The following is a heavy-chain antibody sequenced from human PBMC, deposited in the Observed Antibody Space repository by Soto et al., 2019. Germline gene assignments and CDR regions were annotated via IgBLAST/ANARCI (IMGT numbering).Heavy chain of an antibody. Sequence: SETLSLTCSVSGGSINSGGYSWSWIRQPPGKGPEWIGYIYDSGSTNYNLSLKSRVTISLDRSRNQFSLNLRSVTAADTAVYYCARETRARFDPWGQGTLVTVSS. CDR3: ARETRARFDP. V-gene: IGHV4-30-2*01. CDR2: IYDSGST. CDR1: GGSINSGGYS. J-gene: IGHJ5*02.